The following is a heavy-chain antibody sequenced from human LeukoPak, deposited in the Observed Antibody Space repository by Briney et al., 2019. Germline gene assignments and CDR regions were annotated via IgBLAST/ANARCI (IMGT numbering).Heavy chain of an antibody. J-gene: IGHJ6*02. D-gene: IGHD3-22*01. CDR3: ASCFYDSSGYYYAGYYYYGMDV. Sequence: SETLSLTCAVYGGSFSGYYWSWIRQPPGKGLEWIGEINHSGSTNYNPSLKSRVTISVDTSKNQFSLKLSSVTAADTAVYYCASCFYDSSGYYYAGYYYYGMDVWGQGTTVTVSS. V-gene: IGHV4-34*01. CDR1: GGSFSGYY. CDR2: INHSGST.